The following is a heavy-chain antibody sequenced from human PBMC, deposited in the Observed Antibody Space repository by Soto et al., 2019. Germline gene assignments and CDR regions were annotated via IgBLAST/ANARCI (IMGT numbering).Heavy chain of an antibody. CDR2: IYSTNNT. V-gene: IGHV3-66*01. J-gene: IGHJ5*02. D-gene: IGHD5-12*01. CDR3: ARASIVSMMGGWLDP. CDR1: GFTVSGNY. Sequence: EVQLVESGGGLVQAGGSLRLSCAASGFTVSGNYMAWVRQAPGKGLEWVSIIYSTNNTYYADFVKGRFAMSRDNSKNTMWLQRNSLRAEDTGVYYCARASIVSMMGGWLDPWGQGARVIVSS.